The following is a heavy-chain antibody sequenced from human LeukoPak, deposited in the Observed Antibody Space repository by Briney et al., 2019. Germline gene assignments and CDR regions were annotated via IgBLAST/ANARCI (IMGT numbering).Heavy chain of an antibody. J-gene: IGHJ4*02. CDR2: ISTNGGST. CDR1: GFTFSSYA. V-gene: IGHV3-64D*09. Sequence: PGGSLRLSCSASGFTFSSYAMHWVRQAPGKGREYVSAISTNGGSTYYADSVKGRFTISRDDSKNTLYLQMSSLRAEDTAMYYCVKPYSGSYYAASYFDYWGQGTLVTVSS. CDR3: VKPYSGSYYAASYFDY. D-gene: IGHD1-26*01.